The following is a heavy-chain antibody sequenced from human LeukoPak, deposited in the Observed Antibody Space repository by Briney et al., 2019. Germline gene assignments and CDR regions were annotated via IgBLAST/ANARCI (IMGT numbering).Heavy chain of an antibody. V-gene: IGHV1-46*01. CDR2: INPSGGST. CDR1: GYTFTSYY. CDR3: ARSITMVRGVASGWFDP. Sequence: ASVKVSCKASGYTFTSYYMHWVRQAPGQGLEWMGIINPSGGSTNYAQMFQRRATMTRDTSTSTVYMALSSLRSEDRAVYYCARSITMVRGVASGWFDPWGQGTLVTVSS. D-gene: IGHD3-10*01. J-gene: IGHJ5*02.